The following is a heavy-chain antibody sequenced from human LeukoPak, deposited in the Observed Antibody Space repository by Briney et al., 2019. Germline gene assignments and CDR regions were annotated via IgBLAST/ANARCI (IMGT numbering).Heavy chain of an antibody. V-gene: IGHV3-23*01. D-gene: IGHD3-3*01. CDR2: ISAGGGST. CDR3: AELFGRSGDY. Sequence: GGSLRLSCAASGLTFSNYAMTWVRQAPGKGLEWVSSISAGGGSTYYADSVKGRFTISRDNPKNTLYLQMNSLRAEDTAIYYCAELFGRSGDYWGQGTLVTVSS. CDR1: GLTFSNYA. J-gene: IGHJ4*02.